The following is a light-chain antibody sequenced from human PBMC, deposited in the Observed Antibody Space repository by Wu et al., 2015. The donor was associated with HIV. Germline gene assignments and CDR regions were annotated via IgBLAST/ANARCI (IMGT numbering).Light chain of an antibody. CDR3: QQYYNWPPLT. J-gene: IGKJ4*01. CDR2: DVF. Sequence: EIVMTQSPATLSVSPGERATLSCRASQSVSRNLAWYQQKPGQAPRLLIYDVFTRATGIPARFSGSGSETEFTLTISSLQSEDFAVYYCQQYYNWPPLTFGGGTKVENK. CDR1: QSVSRN. V-gene: IGKV3-15*01.